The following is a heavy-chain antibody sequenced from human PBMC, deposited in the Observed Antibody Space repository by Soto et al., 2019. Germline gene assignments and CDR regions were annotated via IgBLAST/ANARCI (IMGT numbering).Heavy chain of an antibody. D-gene: IGHD5-12*01. CDR3: AKAPYSGYEIDY. V-gene: IGHV3-30*18. CDR2: ISYDGSNK. J-gene: IGHJ4*02. Sequence: QVQLVESGGGVVQPGRSLRLSCAASGFTFSSYGMHWVRQAPGKGLAWVAVISYDGSNKYYADSVKGRFTISRDNSKNTLYLQMNSRRAADTAVYYCAKAPYSGYEIDYWGQGTLVTVSS. CDR1: GFTFSSYG.